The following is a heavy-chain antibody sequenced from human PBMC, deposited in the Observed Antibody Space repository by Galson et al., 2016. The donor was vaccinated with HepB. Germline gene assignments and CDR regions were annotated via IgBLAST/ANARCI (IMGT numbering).Heavy chain of an antibody. CDR1: GVSLSHYH. J-gene: IGHJ3*01. Sequence: SETLSLTCSVSGVSLSHYHWNWIRQSPEKGLEWIGYIFSIATTNYNPSLQSRISISVDTSKNQFSLTLRSVTAADTAVYYCARDRPGAGAFDFWGQGVMVTVSS. CDR3: ARDRPGAGAFDF. D-gene: IGHD1-26*01. V-gene: IGHV4-59*01. CDR2: IFSIATT.